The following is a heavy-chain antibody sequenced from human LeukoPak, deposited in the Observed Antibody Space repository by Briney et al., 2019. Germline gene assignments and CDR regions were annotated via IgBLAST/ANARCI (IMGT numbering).Heavy chain of an antibody. CDR2: ISGSGGST. CDR1: DLTLSTNA. CDR3: TVAAGAFDI. V-gene: IGHV3-23*01. Sequence: TGGSLRLSCAASDLTLSTNALTGFAKAPGKGREWVSAISGSGGSTYYADSVKGRFTISRDNSKNTLYLQMNSLRAEDTAVYYCTVAAGAFDIWGQGTMVTVSS. J-gene: IGHJ3*02. D-gene: IGHD6-19*01.